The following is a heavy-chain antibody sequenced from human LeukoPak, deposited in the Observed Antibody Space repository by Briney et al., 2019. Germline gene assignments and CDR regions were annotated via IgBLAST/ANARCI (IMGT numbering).Heavy chain of an antibody. CDR2: ISGSGGST. Sequence: PGGSLRLSCAASGFTFSSYAMSWVRQAPGKGLEWVSAISGSGGSTYYADSVKGRFTISRDNSKNTLYLQMNSLRAEDTAVYYCARVPGIAVADDYFDYWGQGTLVTVSS. CDR3: ARVPGIAVADDYFDY. V-gene: IGHV3-23*01. J-gene: IGHJ4*02. CDR1: GFTFSSYA. D-gene: IGHD6-19*01.